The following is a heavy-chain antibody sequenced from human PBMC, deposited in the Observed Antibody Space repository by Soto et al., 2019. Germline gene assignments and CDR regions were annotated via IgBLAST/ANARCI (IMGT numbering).Heavy chain of an antibody. CDR2: INHSGST. J-gene: IGHJ4*02. CDR3: ARYNAASGTYYFDF. CDR1: GGSFSGYY. D-gene: IGHD6-13*01. Sequence: PSETLSLTCAVYGGSFSGYYWSWIRQPPGKGLEWIGEINHSGSTNYNPSLKSRVTISVDISKSQFSLRLTSVTAADTAVYYCARYNAASGTYYFDFWGQGALVTVSS. V-gene: IGHV4-34*01.